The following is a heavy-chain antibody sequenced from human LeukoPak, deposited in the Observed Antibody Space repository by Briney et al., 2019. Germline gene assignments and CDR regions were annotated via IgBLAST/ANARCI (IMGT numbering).Heavy chain of an antibody. CDR1: GGSISSYY. Sequence: PSETLSLTCTVSGGSISSYYWSWIRQPPGKGLEWIGYIYTSGSTNYNPSLKSRVTISVDTSKNQFSLKLSSVTAADTAVYHCARLPYCSGWYGGFDYWGQGTLVTVSS. D-gene: IGHD6-19*01. V-gene: IGHV4-4*09. CDR2: IYTSGST. J-gene: IGHJ4*02. CDR3: ARLPYCSGWYGGFDY.